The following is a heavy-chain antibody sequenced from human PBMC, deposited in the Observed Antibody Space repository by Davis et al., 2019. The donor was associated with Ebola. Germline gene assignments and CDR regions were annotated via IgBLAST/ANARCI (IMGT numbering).Heavy chain of an antibody. CDR3: ARGRARGAIVVAAWFDP. J-gene: IGHJ5*02. Sequence: SVQVSCKASGGTFSSYAISWVRQAPGQGLAWMGGIIPIFGTSNYAQKFQGRVTMTTDTSTSTAYMERRSLRSDDTAVYYCARGRARGAIVVAAWFDPWGQGTLVTVSS. CDR2: IIPIFGTS. D-gene: IGHD3-22*01. V-gene: IGHV1-69*05. CDR1: GGTFSSYA.